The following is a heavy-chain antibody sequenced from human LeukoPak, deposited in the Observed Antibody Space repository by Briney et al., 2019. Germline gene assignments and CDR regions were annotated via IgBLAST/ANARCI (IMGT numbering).Heavy chain of an antibody. J-gene: IGHJ4*02. D-gene: IGHD3-10*01. Sequence: GGSLRLSCAAPGFSVSSNYMSWVRQAPGKGLEWVSVIYSDGSTYYEDSVKGRFTISRDKSKNTLSLQMNSLRDEDTAVYYCAREKGRGVISPYFDYWGQGTLVTVSS. CDR1: GFSVSSNY. CDR3: AREKGRGVISPYFDY. CDR2: IYSDGST. V-gene: IGHV3-53*01.